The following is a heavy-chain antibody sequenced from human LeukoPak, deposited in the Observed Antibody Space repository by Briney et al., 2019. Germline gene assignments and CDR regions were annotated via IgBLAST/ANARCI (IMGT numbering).Heavy chain of an antibody. CDR2: IYHSGST. CDR1: GGSISSSSYY. J-gene: IGHJ4*02. CDR3: ATLHSSWDY. V-gene: IGHV4-39*07. D-gene: IGHD6-13*01. Sequence: SETLSLTCTVSGGSISSSSYYWGWIRQPPGKGLEWIGSIYHSGSTYYNPSLKSRVTISVDTSKNQFSLKLSSVTAADTAVYYCATLHSSWDYWGQGTLVTVSS.